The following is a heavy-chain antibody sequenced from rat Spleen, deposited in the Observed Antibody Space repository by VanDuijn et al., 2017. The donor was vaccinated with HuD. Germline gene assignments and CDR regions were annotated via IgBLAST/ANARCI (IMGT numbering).Heavy chain of an antibody. D-gene: IGHD1-1*01. CDR3: ARLGGPRLDY. V-gene: IGHV5-7*01. Sequence: EVQLVESGGGLVQPGRSLKLSCAASGFTFSDYNMAWVRQAPKKGLEWVATISYDGSSTYYRDSVKGRFTISRDNAKSTLYLQMDSLRSEDTATYYCARLGGPRLDYWGQGVMVTVSS. CDR2: ISYDGSST. J-gene: IGHJ2*01. CDR1: GFTFSDYN.